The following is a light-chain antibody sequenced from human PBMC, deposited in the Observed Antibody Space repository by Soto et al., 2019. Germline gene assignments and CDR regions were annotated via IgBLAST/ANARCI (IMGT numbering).Light chain of an antibody. J-gene: IGKJ4*01. V-gene: IGKV1-39*01. Sequence: IQLTQSPSSLSASAGDRVTIACRASESISNYLNWYQLKPGEAPKVLIYSASTLRGGVPSRFSGTGSGTEFTLTISSLQPEDVATYFCQQTFSTLISFGGGTKVEIK. CDR3: QQTFSTLIS. CDR2: SAS. CDR1: ESISNY.